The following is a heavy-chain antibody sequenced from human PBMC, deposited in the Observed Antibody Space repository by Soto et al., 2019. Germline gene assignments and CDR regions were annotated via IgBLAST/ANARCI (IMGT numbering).Heavy chain of an antibody. V-gene: IGHV1-69*08. CDR3: AREPSIAAVGIPLYSYYYMDV. D-gene: IGHD6-13*01. CDR2: IVSFASVP. CDR1: GDKFSSYT. Sequence: QVQLVQSGAEVRNPGSSVKVSCKASGDKFSSYTISWVRQAPGQGPEWMGRIVSFASVPIYAQIFQGRITITADSSSSTAYMELTSLTSDDTAVYYCAREPSIAAVGIPLYSYYYMDVWGEGTAVTVSS. J-gene: IGHJ6*03.